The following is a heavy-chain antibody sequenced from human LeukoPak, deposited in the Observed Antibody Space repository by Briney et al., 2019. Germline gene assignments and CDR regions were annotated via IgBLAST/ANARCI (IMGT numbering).Heavy chain of an antibody. CDR3: ARTRDGYNYRYFDY. D-gene: IGHD5-24*01. CDR1: GFTVSGNY. Sequence: GGSLRLSCAASGFTVSGNYMSWVRQAPGKGLEGVALIYSGASTYYADSVKGRFTVSRDNSKNTLYLQMNSLRADDTAIYYCARTRDGYNYRYFDYWGQGTLVTVSS. V-gene: IGHV3-66*01. J-gene: IGHJ4*02. CDR2: IYSGAST.